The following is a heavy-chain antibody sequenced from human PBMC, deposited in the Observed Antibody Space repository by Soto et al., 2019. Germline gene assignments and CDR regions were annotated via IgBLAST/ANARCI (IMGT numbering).Heavy chain of an antibody. J-gene: IGHJ6*02. V-gene: IGHV1-46*01. D-gene: IGHD3-22*01. Sequence: QVQLVQSGAEVKKPGASVKVSCKASGYTFTSYYMHWVSQAPGQGLEWMGIINPGGGSTSYAQKFQGDMPMAGDTSTSTVDMELSSLRSEDTAVYYCARSYDSSCYYASGGMDVWVQGPTVTVSS. CDR3: ARSYDSSCYYASGGMDV. CDR1: GYTFTSYY. CDR2: INPGGGST.